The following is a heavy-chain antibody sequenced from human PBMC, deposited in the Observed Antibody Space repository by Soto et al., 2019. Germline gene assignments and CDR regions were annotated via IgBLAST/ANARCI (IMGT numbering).Heavy chain of an antibody. V-gene: IGHV1-2*02. CDR1: GYTSTGYY. Sequence: ASVKVSCKASGYTSTGYYIHWVRQAPGQGLEWMGWINTNSGGTNYAQKFQDRVTMTRDTSISTAYMELSRLTSDDTAVYYCARTQTNDYWGQGTLVTVSS. CDR3: ARTQTNDY. CDR2: INTNSGGT. J-gene: IGHJ4*02.